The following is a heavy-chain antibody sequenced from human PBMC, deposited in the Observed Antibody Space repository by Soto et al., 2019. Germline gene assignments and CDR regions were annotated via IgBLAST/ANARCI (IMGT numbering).Heavy chain of an antibody. CDR3: AHRKMDYDFWSGYVGGGMDV. Sequence: QITLKESGPTLVTPTQTLTLTCTFSGFSLSTSGVGVGWIRQPPGKALESLGLIYWAHDKRYSPSLKSRLTITKVTYKNHVLPTMTNMDPVDTATYYCAHRKMDYDFWSGYVGGGMDVWGQGTTVTVSS. CDR1: GFSLSTSGVG. CDR2: IYWAHDK. J-gene: IGHJ6*02. D-gene: IGHD3-3*01. V-gene: IGHV2-5*02.